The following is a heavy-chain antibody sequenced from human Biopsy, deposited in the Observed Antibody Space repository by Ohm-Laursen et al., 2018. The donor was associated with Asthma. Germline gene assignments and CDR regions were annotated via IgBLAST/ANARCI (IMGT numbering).Heavy chain of an antibody. CDR1: GYPFIGYP. D-gene: IGHD6-13*01. J-gene: IGHJ5*02. Sequence: ASVKVSCKASGYPFIGYPIHWMRQAPGQGLEWMGRINPNSGATNYAQKFQGRVTMTRDTSINTAYMEVSRLRSDDTAVYYCARGQKSAGDRWFDPWGQGTLFTVSS. CDR2: INPNSGAT. V-gene: IGHV1-2*06. CDR3: ARGQKSAGDRWFDP.